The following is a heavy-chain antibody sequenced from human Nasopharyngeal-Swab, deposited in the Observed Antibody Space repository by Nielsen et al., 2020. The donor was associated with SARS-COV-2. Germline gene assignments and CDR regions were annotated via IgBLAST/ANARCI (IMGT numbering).Heavy chain of an antibody. CDR1: GFTFSSYA. V-gene: IGHV3-30*04. J-gene: IGHJ6*02. Sequence: GESLKISCAASGFTFSSYAMHWVRQAPGKGLERVAVISYDGSNKYYADSVKGRFTISRDNSKNTLYLQMNSLRAEDTAVYYCAREHDYGDPTSYGMDVWGQGTTVTVSS. D-gene: IGHD4-17*01. CDR2: ISYDGSNK. CDR3: AREHDYGDPTSYGMDV.